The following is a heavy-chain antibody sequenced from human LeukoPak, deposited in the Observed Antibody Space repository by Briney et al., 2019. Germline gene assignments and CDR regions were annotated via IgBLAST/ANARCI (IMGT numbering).Heavy chain of an antibody. Sequence: PGGSLRLSCAASGFIFSRYGMHWVRQAPGKGLEWVAFIRYDGSNKYYADSVKGRFTISRDNSKNTLYLQMNSLRAEDTAVYYCAKDAAVALYYFDYWGQGTLVTVSS. CDR1: GFIFSRYG. V-gene: IGHV3-30*02. D-gene: IGHD6-19*01. CDR2: IRYDGSNK. CDR3: AKDAAVALYYFDY. J-gene: IGHJ4*02.